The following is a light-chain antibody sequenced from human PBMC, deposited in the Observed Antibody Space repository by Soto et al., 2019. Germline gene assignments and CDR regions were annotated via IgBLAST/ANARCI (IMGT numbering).Light chain of an antibody. CDR3: HQYYKWPLT. J-gene: IGKJ4*01. CDR2: GTS. Sequence: EIVLTQSPATLSVSPGERATLSCRASQSVSSNLAWYQQKPGQPPRLLIYGTSTRATGIPARFSGSGSGTEFTLTISSLQSQDFAVYYCHQYYKWPLTFGGGTKVDIK. CDR1: QSVSSN. V-gene: IGKV3-15*01.